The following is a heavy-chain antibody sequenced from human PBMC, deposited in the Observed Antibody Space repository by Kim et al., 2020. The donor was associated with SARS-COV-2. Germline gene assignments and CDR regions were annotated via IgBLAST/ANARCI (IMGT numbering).Heavy chain of an antibody. J-gene: IGHJ4*02. CDR3: AKDPVGATIPDY. Sequence: YADSVKGPFTISRDNSKDKLYRQMHSLRAEDTAVYYGAKDPVGATIPDYWGQGTLVTVSS. D-gene: IGHD1-26*01. V-gene: IGHV3-30*02.